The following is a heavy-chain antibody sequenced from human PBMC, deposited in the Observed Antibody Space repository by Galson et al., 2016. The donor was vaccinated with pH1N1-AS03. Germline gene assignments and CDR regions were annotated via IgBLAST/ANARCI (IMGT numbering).Heavy chain of an antibody. D-gene: IGHD4-23*01. J-gene: IGHJ4*02. CDR1: GYTFTANY. V-gene: IGHV1-2*02. CDR3: VRVIRGGGPAN. CDR2: INPDTGDT. Sequence: SVKVSCKASGYTFTANYVHWVRQAPGQGLEWMGWINPDTGDTKFTQKFQGSVTMTRDTSASTTHLDLSRLGFDDTAMYYCVRVIRGGGPANWGQATLVTVSS.